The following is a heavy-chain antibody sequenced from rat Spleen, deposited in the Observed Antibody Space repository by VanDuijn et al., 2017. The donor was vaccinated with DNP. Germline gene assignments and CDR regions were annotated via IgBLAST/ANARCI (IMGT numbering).Heavy chain of an antibody. Sequence: EVQLVESDGGLVQPGRSLKLSCAASGFTFSDYYMAWVRQAPTKGLEWVASIINTGGSTYYRDSVKGRFTISRDNAKSTLYLQMNSLRSEDTATYYCTREDWVLDYWGQGVMVTVSS. J-gene: IGHJ2*01. D-gene: IGHD5-1*01. CDR2: IINTGGST. CDR3: TREDWVLDY. V-gene: IGHV5-20*01. CDR1: GFTFSDYY.